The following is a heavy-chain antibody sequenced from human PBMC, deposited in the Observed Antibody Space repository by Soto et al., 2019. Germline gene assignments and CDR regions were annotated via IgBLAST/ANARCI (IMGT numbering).Heavy chain of an antibody. CDR1: GGSINSGDYY. CDR2: IYYSGST. Sequence: QVQLQESGPGLVKPSQTLSLTCTVSGGSINSGDYYWSWIRQPPGKGLEWIGYIYYSGSTYYTPSLKSRLTISVDTSKNQFSLDLSSMTAADTAVYYCARDRRTSDSGHIVVGIDLWGRGTLVTVSS. D-gene: IGHD2-21*01. V-gene: IGHV4-30-4*01. CDR3: ARDRRTSDSGHIVVGIDL. J-gene: IGHJ2*01.